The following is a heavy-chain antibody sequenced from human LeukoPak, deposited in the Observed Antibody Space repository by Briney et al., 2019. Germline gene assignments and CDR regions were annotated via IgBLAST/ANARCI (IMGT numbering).Heavy chain of an antibody. CDR3: ARLQAYSSPDY. Sequence: GGSLRLSCAASGFTFSSYWMHWVRQAPGKGLVWVSRISSDGSSTSYADSVKGRFTLSRDNAKNLLYLQMNSLRAEDTAVYYCARLQAYSSPDYWGQGTLVTVSS. CDR2: ISSDGSST. J-gene: IGHJ4*02. V-gene: IGHV3-74*01. D-gene: IGHD6-13*01. CDR1: GFTFSSYW.